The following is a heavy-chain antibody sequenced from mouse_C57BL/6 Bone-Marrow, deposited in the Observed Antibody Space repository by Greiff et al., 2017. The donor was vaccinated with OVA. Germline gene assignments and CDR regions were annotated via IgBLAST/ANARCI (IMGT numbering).Heavy chain of an antibody. CDR2: INPNNGGT. CDR1: GYTFTDYN. Sequence: VQLQQSGPELVKPGASVKIPCKASGYTFTDYNMDWVKQSHGKSLEWIGDINPNNGGTIYNQKFKGKATLTVDESSSTAYMELRSLTSEDTAVYYCARDYGSSYWYFDVWGTGTTVTVSS. V-gene: IGHV1-18*01. J-gene: IGHJ1*03. CDR3: ARDYGSSYWYFDV. D-gene: IGHD1-1*01.